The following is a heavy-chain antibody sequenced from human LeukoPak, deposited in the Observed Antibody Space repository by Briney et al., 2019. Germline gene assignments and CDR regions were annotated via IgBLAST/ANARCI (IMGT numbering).Heavy chain of an antibody. CDR1: GFTFSSYA. D-gene: IGHD6-13*01. V-gene: IGHV3-23*01. Sequence: GGSLRLSCAASGFTFSSYAMSWVRQAPGKGLEWVSAISGSGGSTYYADSVKGRFTISRDNAKNSLYLQMNSLRAEDTAVYYCARGSSSWYLSGLFDYWGQGTLVTVSS. CDR2: ISGSGGST. CDR3: ARGSSSWYLSGLFDY. J-gene: IGHJ4*02.